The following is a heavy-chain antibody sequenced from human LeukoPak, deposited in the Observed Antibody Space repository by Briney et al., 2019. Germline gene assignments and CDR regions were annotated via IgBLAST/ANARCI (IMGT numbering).Heavy chain of an antibody. CDR2: INSDGSRT. V-gene: IGHV3-74*01. Sequence: GGSLRLSCAASGFTFSSYWMSWVRQAPGKGLVWVSRINSDGSRTSYADSVKGRFTISRDNAKNTLYLQMNSLRAEDTAVYYCARGGDYSWEAVPWWGQGTLVTVSS. J-gene: IGHJ4*02. D-gene: IGHD4-17*01. CDR3: ARGGDYSWEAVPW. CDR1: GFTFSSYW.